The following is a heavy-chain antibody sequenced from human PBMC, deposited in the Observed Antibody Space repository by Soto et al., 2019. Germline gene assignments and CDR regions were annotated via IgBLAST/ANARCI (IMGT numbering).Heavy chain of an antibody. CDR1: GGSFSGYY. CDR2: INHSGST. CDR3: ARNKLNTRMYYYDSSGYHNPFDY. Sequence: SETLSLTCAVYGGSFSGYYWSWIRQPPGKGLEWIGEINHSGSTNYNPSLKSRVTISVDTSKNQFSLKLSSVTAADTAVYYCARNKLNTRMYYYDSSGYHNPFDYWGQGTLVTVSS. J-gene: IGHJ4*02. D-gene: IGHD3-22*01. V-gene: IGHV4-34*01.